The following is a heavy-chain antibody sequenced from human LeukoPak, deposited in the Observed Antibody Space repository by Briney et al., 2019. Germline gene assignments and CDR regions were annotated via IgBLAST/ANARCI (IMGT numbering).Heavy chain of an antibody. CDR1: GFTFSRYS. V-gene: IGHV3-48*02. CDR2: ISSSSSAI. Sequence: PGGSLRLSCDASGFTFSRYSMNWVRQAPGKGLEWVSYISSSSSAIYYADSVRGRFTISRDDAKNSLYLQMNSLRDDDTALYYCARDLPDIAPAPHYFDYWGQGTLVTVSS. J-gene: IGHJ4*02. D-gene: IGHD2-21*01. CDR3: ARDLPDIAPAPHYFDY.